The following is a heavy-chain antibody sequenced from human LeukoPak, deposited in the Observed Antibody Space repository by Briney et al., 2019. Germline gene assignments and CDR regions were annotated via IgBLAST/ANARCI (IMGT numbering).Heavy chain of an antibody. CDR2: ISGSGGST. J-gene: IGHJ6*02. Sequence: GGSLRLSCAASGFSISSYAMSWVRQAPGEGLEWVSTISGSGGSTYYADSVKGRFTISRDISKNTLYLQVNSLRAEDTAVYYCAKGIAAAGRDYYGMDVWGQGTTVTVS. CDR3: AKGIAAAGRDYYGMDV. D-gene: IGHD6-13*01. CDR1: GFSISSYA. V-gene: IGHV3-23*01.